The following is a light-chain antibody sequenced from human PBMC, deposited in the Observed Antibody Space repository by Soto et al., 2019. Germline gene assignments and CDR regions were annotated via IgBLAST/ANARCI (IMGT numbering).Light chain of an antibody. CDR3: QQFNSYPFT. CDR2: AAS. V-gene: IGKV1-9*01. Sequence: IQLTQSPSSLSASVGDRVTITCRASQGINSYLAWYQQKPGKAPKLLIYAASALEIGVPSRFSGSGSGTDFTLTISSLQPEDFATYHCQQFNSYPFTFGPGAKVDIK. J-gene: IGKJ3*01. CDR1: QGINSY.